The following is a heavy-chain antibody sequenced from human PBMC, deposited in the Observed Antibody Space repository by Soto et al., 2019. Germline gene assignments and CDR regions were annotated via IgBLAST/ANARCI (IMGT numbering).Heavy chain of an antibody. CDR1: GDTFNFYT. Sequence: QVQLVQSGAEVKKPGSSVKVSCTASGDTFNFYTISWVRQVPGQGLEWMGRIIPMLGMSNYAQNFQGRVTMIADKSTSTAYMELSSLRSEDTALYYCATNYGSGSAHFDNWGQGTLVTVSS. V-gene: IGHV1-69*02. D-gene: IGHD3-10*01. CDR3: ATNYGSGSAHFDN. CDR2: IIPMLGMS. J-gene: IGHJ4*02.